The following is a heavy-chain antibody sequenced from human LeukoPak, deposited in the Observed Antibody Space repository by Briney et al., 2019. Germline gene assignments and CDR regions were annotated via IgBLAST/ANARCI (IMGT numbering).Heavy chain of an antibody. CDR1: GFTFSPWW. V-gene: IGHV3-74*01. J-gene: IGHJ6*02. CDR3: VRENYLSFDV. CDR2: MNGEGTSR. D-gene: IGHD1-7*01. Sequence: GGSLRLSCAASGFTFSPWWMNWVRQAPGKGLMWVSRMNGEGTSRSYADSVQGRFTISRDNTKKTVYLQLNSLRDEDTAVYYCVRENYLSFDVWGQGTTVTVSS.